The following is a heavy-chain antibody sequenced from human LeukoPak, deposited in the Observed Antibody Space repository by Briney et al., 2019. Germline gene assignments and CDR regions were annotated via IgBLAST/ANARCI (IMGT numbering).Heavy chain of an antibody. CDR1: GSTFTSYD. Sequence: ASVKVSCKASGSTFTSYDINWVRQATVQGLEWMGWMNPNSGHTGYAQKFQGRVTMTRNTSVSTAYMELSSLTSEDTAVYYCTRNTAGARYFQRWGQGTLVTVSS. CDR2: MNPNSGHT. J-gene: IGHJ1*01. V-gene: IGHV1-8*01. D-gene: IGHD5-18*01. CDR3: TRNTAGARYFQR.